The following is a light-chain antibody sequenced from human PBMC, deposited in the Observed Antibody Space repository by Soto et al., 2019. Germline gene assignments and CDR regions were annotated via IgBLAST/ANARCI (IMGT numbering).Light chain of an antibody. CDR1: QGISSR. CDR3: QQFNSYPGLT. CDR2: DAS. J-gene: IGKJ4*01. Sequence: AIQLTQSPSSLSASVGDRVTITCRASQGISSRLAWYQQKPGKAPKLLIYDASSLESGVPSRFSGSGSVTDFTLTISSLQPEDFATYYCQQFNSYPGLTFGGGTKVEIK. V-gene: IGKV1-13*02.